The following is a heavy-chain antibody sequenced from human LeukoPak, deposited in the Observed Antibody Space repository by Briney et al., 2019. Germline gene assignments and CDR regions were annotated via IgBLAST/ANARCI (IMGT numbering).Heavy chain of an antibody. J-gene: IGHJ4*02. CDR3: ARRYFDY. Sequence: SGGSLRLSCAASGFTVSSNYMSWVRQAPGKGLEWVSVIYGGGSTYYADSVKGRFTISRDNSKNTLYPQMNSLRAEDTAVYYCARRYFDYWGQGTRVTVSS. CDR1: GFTVSSNY. V-gene: IGHV3-53*01. CDR2: IYGGGST.